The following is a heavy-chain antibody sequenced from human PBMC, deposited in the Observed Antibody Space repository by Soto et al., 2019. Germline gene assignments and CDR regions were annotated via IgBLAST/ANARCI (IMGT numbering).Heavy chain of an antibody. CDR1: GYSFTSYW. CDR3: ARLLPRVRGGYYYYGMDV. CDR2: IDPSDSYT. Sequence: EVQLVQSGAEVKKPGESLRISCKGSGYSFTSYWIIWVRQMPGKGLEWMERIDPSDSYTNYSPSFQGHVTISADKSISTAYLQWSSLKASDTAMYYCARLLPRVRGGYYYYGMDVWGQGTTVTVSS. D-gene: IGHD3-10*01. V-gene: IGHV5-10-1*01. J-gene: IGHJ6*02.